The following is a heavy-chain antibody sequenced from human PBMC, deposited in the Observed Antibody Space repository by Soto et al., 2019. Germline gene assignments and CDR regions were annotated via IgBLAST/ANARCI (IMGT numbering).Heavy chain of an antibody. Sequence: GASVKVSCKASVFTFVMYAIHWVRPAPGQGLEWMAWINAGNGHTTYSQKFQGRVTITRDTSARTVYMELRSLRFEDTATYYCARAGWFAEGFFDFWGQGTPVTVSS. CDR1: VFTFVMYA. V-gene: IGHV1-3*01. CDR3: ARAGWFAEGFFDF. J-gene: IGHJ4*02. CDR2: INAGNGHT. D-gene: IGHD3-10*01.